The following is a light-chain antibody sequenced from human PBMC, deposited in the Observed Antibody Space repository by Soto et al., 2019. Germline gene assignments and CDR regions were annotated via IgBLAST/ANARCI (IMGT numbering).Light chain of an antibody. J-gene: IGKJ4*01. CDR3: QQALRFPLT. V-gene: IGKV1-12*01. CDR1: QGVSRY. CDR2: SIS. Sequence: DIQLTQSPSSVSASVGDRVTITCRASQGVSRYLAWYQQHPGRAPKLLIYSISSLYDGVPSRFSGSGSATDFTLTISSLQPEDFATYFCQQALRFPLTFGGGTKVELK.